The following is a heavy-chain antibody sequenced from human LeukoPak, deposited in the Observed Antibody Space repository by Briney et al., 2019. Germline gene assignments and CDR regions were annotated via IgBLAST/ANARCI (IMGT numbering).Heavy chain of an antibody. Sequence: PGGSPRLSCAASGFTFSSYAMSWVRQAPGKGLEWVSAISGSGGSTYYADSVKGRFTISRDNSKNTLYLQMNSLRAEDTAVYYCAKDLFAGTAMVSRDGYFDYWGQGTLVTVSS. CDR1: GFTFSSYA. CDR3: AKDLFAGTAMVSRDGYFDY. CDR2: ISGSGGST. V-gene: IGHV3-23*01. D-gene: IGHD5-18*01. J-gene: IGHJ4*02.